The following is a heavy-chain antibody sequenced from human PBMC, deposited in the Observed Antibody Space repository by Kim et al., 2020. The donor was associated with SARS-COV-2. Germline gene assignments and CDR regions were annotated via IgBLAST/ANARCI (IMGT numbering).Heavy chain of an antibody. V-gene: IGHV3-23*01. J-gene: IGHJ6*02. Sequence: GGSLRLSCAASGFTFSSHAMSWGRQAPGQGLERVSAISGSGGSTYYADSVKGRFTISRDNSKNTLYLQMNSLRAEDTAVYYCAKYDRGVPWPGMDIWGQGTTVTVSS. CDR3: AKYDRGVPWPGMDI. CDR2: ISGSGGST. D-gene: IGHD3-10*02. CDR1: GFTFSSHA.